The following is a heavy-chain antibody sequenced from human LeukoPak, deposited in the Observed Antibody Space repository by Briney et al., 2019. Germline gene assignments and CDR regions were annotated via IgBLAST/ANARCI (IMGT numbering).Heavy chain of an antibody. D-gene: IGHD3-10*01. CDR2: INRSGST. CDR3: ARRSVRGVTRY. Sequence: SETLSLTCAVYGGSFSGYFWSWIRQPPGKGLEWIGEINRSGSTNYNPSLKSRVTTSVDTSKKQFSLKLSSVTAADTAVYYCARRSVRGVTRYWGQGALVTVSS. J-gene: IGHJ4*02. V-gene: IGHV4-34*01. CDR1: GGSFSGYF.